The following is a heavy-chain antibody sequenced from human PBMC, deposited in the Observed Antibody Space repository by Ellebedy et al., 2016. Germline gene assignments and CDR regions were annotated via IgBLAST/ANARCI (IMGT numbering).Heavy chain of an antibody. CDR1: GFTFSSYA. J-gene: IGHJ6*03. D-gene: IGHD2-21*02. V-gene: IGHV3-23*01. Sequence: GGSLRLSCAASGFTFSSYAMSWVRQAPGRRLEWVSAISCSGGSTHYVDSVRGRFTISRDNSKNTLYLKMPSLRAEETAVYYCAKAPTAIFAHFYYYYYYMDVWGKGTTVTVSS. CDR2: ISCSGGST. CDR3: AKAPTAIFAHFYYYYYYMDV.